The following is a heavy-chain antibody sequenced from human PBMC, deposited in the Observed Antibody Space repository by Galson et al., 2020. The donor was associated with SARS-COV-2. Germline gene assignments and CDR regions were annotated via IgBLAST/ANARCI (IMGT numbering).Heavy chain of an antibody. CDR1: GFTFNNAW. V-gene: IGHV3-15*07. J-gene: IGHJ4*02. CDR2: IKTETDGGGT. D-gene: IGHD1-1*01. CDR3: SRDWDWKYDY. Sequence: GGSLRLSCAASGFTFNNAWMVWVRQAPGKGLEWVGRIKTETDGGGTDYAAPVKGRFTISRDDSKNTLYLQMSSLKTEDTAVYYCSRDWDWKYDYWGQGTLVTVSS.